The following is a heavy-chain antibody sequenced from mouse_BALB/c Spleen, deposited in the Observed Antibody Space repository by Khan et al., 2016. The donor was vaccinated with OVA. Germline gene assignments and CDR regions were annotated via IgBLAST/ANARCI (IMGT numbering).Heavy chain of an antibody. J-gene: IGHJ1*01. V-gene: IGHV9-1*02. CDR2: INTYTGEP. D-gene: IGHD6-2*01. Sequence: QIQLVQSGPELKKPGETVKISCKASGYTFTNYGMNWVKQAPGKGLKWMGWINTYTGEPTYADDFKGRFVFSLETSASTAYLQISNLTNEDMTTYFCARISSYWYSDVWGAGTTVTVSS. CDR3: ARISSYWYSDV. CDR1: GYTFTNYG.